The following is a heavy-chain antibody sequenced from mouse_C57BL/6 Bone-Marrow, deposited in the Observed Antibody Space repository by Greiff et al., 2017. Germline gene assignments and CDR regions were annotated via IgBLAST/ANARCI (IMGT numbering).Heavy chain of an antibody. J-gene: IGHJ2*01. Sequence: EVQRVESGAELVRPGASVKLSCTASGFNIKDDYMHWVKQRPEQGLEWIGWIDPENGDTEYASKFQGKATITADTSSNTAYLQLSSLTSEDTAVYYCTTSNYFDYWGQGTTLTVSS. CDR2: IDPENGDT. D-gene: IGHD5-1*01. CDR3: TTSNYFDY. CDR1: GFNIKDDY. V-gene: IGHV14-4*01.